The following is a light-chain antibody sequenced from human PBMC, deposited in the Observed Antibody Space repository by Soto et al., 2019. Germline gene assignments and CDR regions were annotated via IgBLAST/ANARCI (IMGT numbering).Light chain of an antibody. Sequence: EILFTQSPGTLSLSPGERATLSCRASQRVSSGYLAWYQQKPGEAPRLLIYGASNRATDIPDRFSGRGSGTDFTLTISRLEPEDFAVYYCQQYGSSPHSSTFGQGTRLEIK. CDR2: GAS. V-gene: IGKV3-20*01. CDR1: QRVSSGY. CDR3: QQYGSSPHSST. J-gene: IGKJ5*01.